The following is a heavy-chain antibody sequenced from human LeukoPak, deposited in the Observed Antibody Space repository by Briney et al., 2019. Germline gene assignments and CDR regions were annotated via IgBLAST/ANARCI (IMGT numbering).Heavy chain of an antibody. D-gene: IGHD2-2*01. CDR1: GYTFTSYD. V-gene: IGHV1-8*01. Sequence: GASVKVSCKASGYTFTSYDINWVRQATGQGLEWMGWMNPNSGNTGYAQRFQGRVTMTRNTSISTAYMELSSLRSEDTAVYYCARSRIQTSGAFDIWGQGTMVTVSS. CDR3: ARSRIQTSGAFDI. CDR2: MNPNSGNT. J-gene: IGHJ3*02.